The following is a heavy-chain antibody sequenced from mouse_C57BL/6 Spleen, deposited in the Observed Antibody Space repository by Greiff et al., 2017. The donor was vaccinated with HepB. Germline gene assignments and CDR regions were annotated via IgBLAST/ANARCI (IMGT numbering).Heavy chain of an antibody. CDR3: ARSLLSTVVDWYFDV. V-gene: IGHV5-17*01. D-gene: IGHD1-1*01. J-gene: IGHJ1*03. Sequence: EVKLQESGGGLVKPGGSLKLSCAASGFTFSDYGMHWVRQAPEKGLEWVAYISSGSSTIYYADTVKGRFTISRDNAKNTLFLQMTSLRSEDTAMYYCARSLLSTVVDWYFDVWGTGTTVTVSS. CDR2: ISSGSSTI. CDR1: GFTFSDYG.